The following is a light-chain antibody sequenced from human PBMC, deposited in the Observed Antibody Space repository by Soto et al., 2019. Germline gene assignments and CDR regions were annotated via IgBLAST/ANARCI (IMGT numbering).Light chain of an antibody. CDR1: QSLVYADGNTY. CDR3: MQTAHWLYT. V-gene: IGKV2-30*01. J-gene: IGKJ2*01. CDR2: KVF. Sequence: VVMTQSPLSLPVTLGQSASISCTTSQSLVYADGNTYLNWLQQSPGQSPTRLIYKVFNRDSGVPDRFSGSASGSEFTLTISRVEAEDIGVYYCMQTAHWLYTFGRGTKVDIK.